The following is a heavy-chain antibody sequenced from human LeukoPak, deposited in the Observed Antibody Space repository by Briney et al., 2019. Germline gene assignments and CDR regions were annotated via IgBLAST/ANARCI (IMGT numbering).Heavy chain of an antibody. J-gene: IGHJ6*02. CDR3: AKVHIVVVARVGMDF. CDR1: GFTFSSYA. V-gene: IGHV3-23*01. Sequence: GGSLRLSCTASGFTFSSYAMSWVRQAPGKGLEWVSAISGSSGSTYYARSVKGRFTISRDNSKTTLYLQMNSLRSEDTAVYYCAKVHIVVVARVGMDFWGQGTTVTVSS. CDR2: ISGSSGST. D-gene: IGHD2-21*01.